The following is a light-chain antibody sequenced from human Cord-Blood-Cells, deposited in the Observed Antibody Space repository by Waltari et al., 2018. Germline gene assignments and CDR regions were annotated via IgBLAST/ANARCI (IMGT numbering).Light chain of an antibody. CDR2: EGS. Sequence: QSALTQPASVSGSPGQSITISCTGTSSDVGSYNLVSWYQQHPGKAPKLMIYEGSKRRSGVSNRCSGSKSGNTASLTISGLQAEDEAEYYCCSYAGSSTYVFGTGTKVTVL. CDR3: CSYAGSSTYV. J-gene: IGLJ1*01. V-gene: IGLV2-23*01. CDR1: SSDVGSYNL.